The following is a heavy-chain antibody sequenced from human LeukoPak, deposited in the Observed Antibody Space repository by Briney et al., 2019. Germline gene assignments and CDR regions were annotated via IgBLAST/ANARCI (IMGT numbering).Heavy chain of an antibody. CDR2: IYSGGST. CDR1: GFTFSSYS. Sequence: PGGSLRLSCAASGFTFSSYSMIWVRQAPGKGLGGVSVIYSGGSTYYEDSVKGRFTISRDNSKNTLYLQMNSLRAEDTAVYYCARGMTVTTSPFDYWGQGTLITVSS. V-gene: IGHV3-66*01. D-gene: IGHD4-17*01. J-gene: IGHJ4*02. CDR3: ARGMTVTTSPFDY.